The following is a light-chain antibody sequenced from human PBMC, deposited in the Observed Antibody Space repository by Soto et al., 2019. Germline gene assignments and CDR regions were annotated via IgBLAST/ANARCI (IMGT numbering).Light chain of an antibody. CDR2: EVS. Sequence: QSVLTQPPSVSGSPGQPITISCTGTTNNVGGYDYVSWYQQHPGKAPKLLLSEVSNRPSGVSNRFSGSKSGNTASLIISGLQAEDEADYYCISYTNTGTLYVXGTGTKVTV. J-gene: IGLJ1*01. CDR3: ISYTNTGTLYV. V-gene: IGLV2-14*01. CDR1: TNNVGGYDY.